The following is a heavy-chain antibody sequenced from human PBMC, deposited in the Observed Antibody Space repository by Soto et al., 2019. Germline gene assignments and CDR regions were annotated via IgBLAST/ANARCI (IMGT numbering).Heavy chain of an antibody. CDR2: ISGSGGST. CDR1: GFTFSSYA. CDR3: AKDLEIVVVVGISPFDY. V-gene: IGHV3-23*01. J-gene: IGHJ4*02. Sequence: EGSLRLSCAASGFTFSSYAMSWVRQAPGKGLEWVSAISGSGGSTYYADSVKGRFTISRDNSKNTLYLQMNSLRAEDTAVYYCAKDLEIVVVVGISPFDYWGQGTLVTVSS. D-gene: IGHD2-15*01.